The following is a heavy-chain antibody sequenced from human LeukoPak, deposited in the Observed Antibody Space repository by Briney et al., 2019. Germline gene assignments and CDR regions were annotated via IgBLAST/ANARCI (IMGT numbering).Heavy chain of an antibody. CDR3: ARHNSRAFDP. CDR2: ISSSSSYI. Sequence: GGSLRLSCAASGFTFSSYSMNWVRQAPGKGLEWVSSISSSSSYIYYADSVKGRFTISRDNAENSLYLQMNSLRAEDTAVYYCARHNSRAFDPWGQGTLVTVSS. D-gene: IGHD2/OR15-2a*01. V-gene: IGHV3-21*01. CDR1: GFTFSSYS. J-gene: IGHJ5*02.